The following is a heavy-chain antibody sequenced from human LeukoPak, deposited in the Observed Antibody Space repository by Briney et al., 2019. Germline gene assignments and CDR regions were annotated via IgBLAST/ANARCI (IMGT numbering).Heavy chain of an antibody. Sequence: GGSLRLSCAASGFTFSSYSMNWVRQAPGKGLEWVSSISSSSYIYYADSVKGRFTISRDNAKNSLYLQMNSLRAEDTAVYYCARATYCGGDCYSAYAFDIWGQGTMVTVSS. CDR1: GFTFSSYS. J-gene: IGHJ3*02. CDR2: ISSSSYI. V-gene: IGHV3-21*01. D-gene: IGHD2-21*02. CDR3: ARATYCGGDCYSAYAFDI.